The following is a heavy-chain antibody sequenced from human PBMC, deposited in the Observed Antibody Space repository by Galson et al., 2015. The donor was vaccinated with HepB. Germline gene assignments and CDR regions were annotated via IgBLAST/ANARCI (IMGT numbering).Heavy chain of an antibody. J-gene: IGHJ4*02. V-gene: IGHV3-66*02. CDR1: GFTVSSNY. CDR2: IYSGGST. D-gene: IGHD2-8*01. CDR3: ARPTVLMVVDY. Sequence: SLRLSCAASGFTVSSNYMSWVRQAPGKGLEWVSVIYSGGSTYYADSVKGRFTISRDNSKNTLYLQMNSLRAEDTAVYYCARPTVLMVVDYWGQGTLVTVSS.